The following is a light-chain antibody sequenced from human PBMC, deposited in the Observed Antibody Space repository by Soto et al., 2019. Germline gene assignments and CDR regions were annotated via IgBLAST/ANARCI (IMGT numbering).Light chain of an antibody. J-gene: IGKJ5*01. CDR2: KVS. Sequence: DVVMTQSPLSLPVTLGQPASISCRSNQSLVHSDGIAYFSWFQQRPGRSPRRQIYKVSNRDSGVPARFSGSGSGTDFAQKISRVEAEDVGVYYCMQGTHWPITFGQGTRLEIK. CDR1: QSLVHSDGIAY. CDR3: MQGTHWPIT. V-gene: IGKV2-30*02.